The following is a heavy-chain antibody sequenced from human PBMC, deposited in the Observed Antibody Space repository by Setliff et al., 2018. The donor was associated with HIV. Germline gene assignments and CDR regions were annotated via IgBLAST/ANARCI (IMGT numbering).Heavy chain of an antibody. CDR3: AKRPGYGYPFHI. V-gene: IGHV4-39*01. CDR2: IYYNGNT. CDR1: GGSISSTTYW. D-gene: IGHD5-18*01. J-gene: IGHJ3*02. Sequence: PSETLSLTCTVSGGSISSTTYWWGWIRQPPGKGLEWIGTIYYNGNTFYDPSLKSRVTMSIDMSKNQFSLKLTSVAAADTAVYYCAKRPGYGYPFHIWGQGTMVTVSS.